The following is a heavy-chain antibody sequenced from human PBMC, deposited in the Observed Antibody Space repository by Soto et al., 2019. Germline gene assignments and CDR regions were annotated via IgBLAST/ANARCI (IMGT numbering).Heavy chain of an antibody. Sequence: ASVKVSCKASGCTFISYAISWVRQAPGQGLEWMGWISAYNGNTNYAQKLQGRVTMTTDTSTSTAYMELRSLRSDDTAVYYCAGPDFYGSGSYYRRGYYYYGMEVWGQGNTVTVSS. CDR1: GCTFISYA. J-gene: IGHJ6*02. D-gene: IGHD3-10*01. V-gene: IGHV1-18*01. CDR2: ISAYNGNT. CDR3: AGPDFYGSGSYYRRGYYYYGMEV.